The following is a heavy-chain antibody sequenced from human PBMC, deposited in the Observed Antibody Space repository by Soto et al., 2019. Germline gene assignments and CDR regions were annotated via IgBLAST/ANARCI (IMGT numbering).Heavy chain of an antibody. CDR2: INPNSGGT. CDR3: ARVSGYCGGDCYIDY. D-gene: IGHD2-21*02. Sequence: ASVKVSCKASGYTFTGYYMHWLRQAPGQGLEWMGWINPNSGGTNYAQKFQGRVTMTRDTSISTAYMELSRLRSDDTAVYYCARVSGYCGGDCYIDYWGQGTLVTVSS. J-gene: IGHJ4*02. CDR1: GYTFTGYY. V-gene: IGHV1-2*02.